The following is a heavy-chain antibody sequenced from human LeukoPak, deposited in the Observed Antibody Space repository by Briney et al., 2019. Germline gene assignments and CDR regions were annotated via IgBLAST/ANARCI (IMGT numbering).Heavy chain of an antibody. D-gene: IGHD2-15*01. V-gene: IGHV1-18*01. J-gene: IGHJ4*02. CDR3: ARDPHFYGSCCSCYSDY. CDR2: ISAYDGNT. CDR1: GYTFTSYG. Sequence: ASVKVSCKASGYTFTSYGIIWVRQAPGQAREWMGCISAYDGNTNYAQKLQSRVTMTTDSSKSTGYRELRSLRSDGTAVYYYARDPHFYGSCCSCYSDYWGQGTLVTVSS.